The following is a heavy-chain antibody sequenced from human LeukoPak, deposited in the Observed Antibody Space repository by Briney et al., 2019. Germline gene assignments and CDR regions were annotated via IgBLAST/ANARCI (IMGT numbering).Heavy chain of an antibody. Sequence: PGGSLRLSCAASGFTFSSYAMSWVRQAPGKGLEWVSAISGSGGSTYYADSVKGRFTISRDNSKNTLYLQMNSLRAEDTAVYYCAKFWVPSYGGYYFDYWGQGTLVTVSS. CDR2: ISGSGGST. D-gene: IGHD5-12*01. J-gene: IGHJ4*02. CDR3: AKFWVPSYGGYYFDY. V-gene: IGHV3-23*01. CDR1: GFTFSSYA.